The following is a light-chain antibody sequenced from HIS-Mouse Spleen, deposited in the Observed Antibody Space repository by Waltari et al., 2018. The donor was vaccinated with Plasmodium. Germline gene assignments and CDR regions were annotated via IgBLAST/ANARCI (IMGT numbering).Light chain of an antibody. CDR1: QSVSSY. CDR2: DAS. J-gene: IGKJ5*01. Sequence: EIVLTQSPATLSLSPGERATLSCRASQSVSSYLAWYQQKPGQAPMLLIDDASNRATGIPARFSGSGAGTDFTLTISSLEPEDFAVYYCQQRSNWPPTFGQGTRLEIK. CDR3: QQRSNWPPT. V-gene: IGKV3-11*01.